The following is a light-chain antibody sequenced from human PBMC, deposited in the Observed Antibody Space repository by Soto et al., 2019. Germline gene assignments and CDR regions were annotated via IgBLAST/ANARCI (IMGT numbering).Light chain of an antibody. CDR2: WAS. CDR1: QSVLYSSTNKNY. J-gene: IGKJ1*01. CDR3: QQYYRTPRT. V-gene: IGKV4-1*01. Sequence: DIVMTQSPDSLAVSLGERATINCKSSQSVLYSSTNKNYLAWYQQKPGQPPKLLIYWASTRESGVPDRFSGSGSGTDFTLTISSLQAEDVAVYYCQQYYRTPRTFGQGTKVEIK.